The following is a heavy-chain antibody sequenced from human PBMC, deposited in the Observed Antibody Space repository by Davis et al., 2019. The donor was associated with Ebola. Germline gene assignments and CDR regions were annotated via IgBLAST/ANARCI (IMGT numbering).Heavy chain of an antibody. V-gene: IGHV3-74*01. Sequence: HTGGSLRLSCAASGFTFSSYWMHWVRQAPGKGLVWVSRINSDGSSTSYADSVKGRFTISRDNAKNTLYLQMNSLRAEDTAVYYCAKDYDSYGYGAITMVRGVTANYYYYGMDVWGQGTTVTVSS. CDR1: GFTFSSYW. CDR2: INSDGSST. CDR3: AKDYDSYGYGAITMVRGVTANYYYYGMDV. D-gene: IGHD3-10*01. J-gene: IGHJ6*02.